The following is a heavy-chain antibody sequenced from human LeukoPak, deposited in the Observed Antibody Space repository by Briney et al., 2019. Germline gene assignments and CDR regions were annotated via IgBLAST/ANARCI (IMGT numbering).Heavy chain of an antibody. D-gene: IGHD5-12*01. CDR3: AKEDIVATIHQYYFDY. V-gene: IGHV3-30*02. J-gene: IGHJ4*02. Sequence: QSGGSLRLSCAASGFTFSSYGVHWVRHAPGKGLEWVAFIGYDGSNKYYADSVKGRFTISRDNSKNTLYLQMNSLRAEDTAVYYCAKEDIVATIHQYYFDYWGQGTLVTVSS. CDR1: GFTFSSYG. CDR2: IGYDGSNK.